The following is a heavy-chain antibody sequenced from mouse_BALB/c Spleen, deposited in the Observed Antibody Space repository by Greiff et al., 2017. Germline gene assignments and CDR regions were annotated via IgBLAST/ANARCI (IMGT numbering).Heavy chain of an antibody. J-gene: IGHJ2*01. CDR3: ARSYAYYFDY. D-gene: IGHD6-5*01. Sequence: DVQLVESGGGLVKPGGSLKLSCAASGFAFSSYDMSWVRQTPEKRLEWVAYISSGGGSTYYPDTVKGRFTISRDNAKNTLYLQMSSLKSEDTAMYYCARSYAYYFDYWGQGTTLTVSS. CDR2: ISSGGGST. V-gene: IGHV5-12-1*01. CDR1: GFAFSSYD.